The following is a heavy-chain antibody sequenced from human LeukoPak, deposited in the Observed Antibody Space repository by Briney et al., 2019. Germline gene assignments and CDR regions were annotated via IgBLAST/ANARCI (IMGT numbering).Heavy chain of an antibody. Sequence: GGSLRLSCAGSEFSVSANYMNWVRQAPGKELEWVSFIDPDGATSYADSVKGRFTVSREDSKNALLLQMNSLRVEDTAMYYCTKGSFDHWGQETMVTVSS. CDR1: EFSVSANY. D-gene: IGHD2-15*01. V-gene: IGHV3-53*01. J-gene: IGHJ3*01. CDR3: TKGSFDH. CDR2: IDPDGAT.